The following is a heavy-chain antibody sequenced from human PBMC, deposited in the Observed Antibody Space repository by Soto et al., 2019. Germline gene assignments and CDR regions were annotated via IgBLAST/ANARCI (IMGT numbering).Heavy chain of an antibody. Sequence: QVQLQESGPGLVKPSQTLSLTCTVSGGSISSGDYYWSWIRQPPGKGLEWIGYIYYSGSTYYNPSLKSRVTISVDTSKNQFSLKLSSVTAADTAVYYGARDQTGGLVPAATSNWFDPWGQGTLVTVSS. D-gene: IGHD2-2*01. CDR1: GGSISSGDYY. CDR2: IYYSGST. CDR3: ARDQTGGLVPAATSNWFDP. V-gene: IGHV4-30-4*01. J-gene: IGHJ5*02.